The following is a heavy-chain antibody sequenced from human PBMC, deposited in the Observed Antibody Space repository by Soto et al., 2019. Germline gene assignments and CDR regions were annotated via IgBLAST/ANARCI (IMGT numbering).Heavy chain of an antibody. J-gene: IGHJ4*02. CDR2: IYYSGST. CDR3: ASYPEMATISGIDY. D-gene: IGHD5-12*01. Sequence: SETLSLTCTVSGGSISSSSYYWGWIRQPPGKGLEWIGSIYYSGSTYYNPSLKSRVTISVDTSKNQFSLKLSSVTAADTAVYYCASYPEMATISGIDYWGQGTLVTVSS. CDR1: GGSISSSSYY. V-gene: IGHV4-39*01.